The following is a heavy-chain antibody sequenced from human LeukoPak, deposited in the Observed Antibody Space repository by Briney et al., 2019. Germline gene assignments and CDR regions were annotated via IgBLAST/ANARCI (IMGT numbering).Heavy chain of an antibody. CDR3: ARGGSPRGFLGY. V-gene: IGHV3-23*01. CDR2: ISGSGGNT. CDR1: GFTFTSYA. D-gene: IGHD2-15*01. Sequence: GGSLRLSCAASGFTFTSYAMSWVRQAPGKGLEWVSTISGSGGNTYYADSVKGRFTISRDNSKNTLYLQMNSLRVEDAAVYYWARGGSPRGFLGYWGQGTLVTVSS. J-gene: IGHJ4*02.